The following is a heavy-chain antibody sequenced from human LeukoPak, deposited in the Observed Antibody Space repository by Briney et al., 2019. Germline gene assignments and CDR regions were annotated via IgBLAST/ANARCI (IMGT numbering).Heavy chain of an antibody. D-gene: IGHD3-10*01. CDR2: IIPIFGTA. V-gene: IGHV1-69*13. J-gene: IGHJ6*02. CDR3: ARWDGSGSYYSEYYYYGMDV. CDR1: GGTFSSYA. Sequence: SVKVSCKASGGTFSSYAISWVRQAPGQGLEWMGGIIPIFGTANYAQKFQGRVTITADESTNTAYMELSSLRSEDTAVYYCARWDGSGSYYSEYYYYGMDVWGQGTTVTVSS.